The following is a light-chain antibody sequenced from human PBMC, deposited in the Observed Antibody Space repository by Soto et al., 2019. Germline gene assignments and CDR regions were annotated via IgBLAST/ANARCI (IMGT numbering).Light chain of an antibody. Sequence: EIVMTQSPATLSVSPGERATLSCRASQSVSSNLAWYQQKPGQAPRLLIYGAAIRATGIPARFSGRGSGTEFTLTISSLQSEDVAVYYCQQYNNWPPWYTFGQGTKVEIK. J-gene: IGKJ2*01. CDR3: QQYNNWPPWYT. CDR1: QSVSSN. CDR2: GAA. V-gene: IGKV3D-15*01.